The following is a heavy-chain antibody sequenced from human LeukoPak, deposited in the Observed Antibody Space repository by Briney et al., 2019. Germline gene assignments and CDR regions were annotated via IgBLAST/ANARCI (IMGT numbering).Heavy chain of an antibody. V-gene: IGHV3-33*01. D-gene: IGHD2-15*01. CDR2: IWYDGSNK. Sequence: PGRSLRLSCAASGFTFSSYGMHWVRQAPGKGLEWVAVIWYDGSNKYYADSVKGRFTISRDNSKNTLYLQMNSLRAEDTAVYYCARGRYFCGGSSRFYPYMGGWGKGTTGTVSS. CDR1: GFTFSSYG. J-gene: IGHJ6*03. CDR3: ARGRYFCGGSSRFYPYMGG.